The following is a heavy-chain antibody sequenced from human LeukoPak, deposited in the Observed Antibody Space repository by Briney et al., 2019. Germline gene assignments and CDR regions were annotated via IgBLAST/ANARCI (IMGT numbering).Heavy chain of an antibody. CDR3: ARDHRYYDSSGKSY. Sequence: GGSLRLSCAASGFTFSSYSMNWVRQAPGKGLEWVSYISSSSSTIYYADSVKGRLTISRDNAKNSLYLQMNSLRAEDTAVYYCARDHRYYDSSGKSYWGQGTTVTVSS. V-gene: IGHV3-48*04. CDR1: GFTFSSYS. D-gene: IGHD3-22*01. J-gene: IGHJ6*02. CDR2: ISSSSSTI.